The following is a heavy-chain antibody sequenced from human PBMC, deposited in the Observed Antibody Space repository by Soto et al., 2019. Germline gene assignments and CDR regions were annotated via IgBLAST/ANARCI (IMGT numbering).Heavy chain of an antibody. CDR3: ARGNQLLRDAFDI. V-gene: IGHV3-64*01. Sequence: GGPLRLSCAASGFTFSSYAMHWVRQAPGKGLEYVSAISSNGGSTYYANSVKGRFTISRDNSKNTLYLQMGSLRAEDMAVYYCARGNQLLRDAFDIWGQGTMVTVSS. CDR1: GFTFSSYA. J-gene: IGHJ3*02. D-gene: IGHD2-2*01. CDR2: ISSNGGST.